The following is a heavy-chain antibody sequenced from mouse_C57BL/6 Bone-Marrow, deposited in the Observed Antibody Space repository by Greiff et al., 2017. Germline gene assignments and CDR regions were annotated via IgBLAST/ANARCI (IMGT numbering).Heavy chain of an antibody. CDR3: DKADYDGPWYFDV. Sequence: QVQLQQPGAELVMPGASVKLSCKASGYTFTSYWMHWVKQRPGQGLEWIGEIDPSDSYTNYNQKFKGKSTLTVDKSSSTAYMQLSRLTSEDSAVXYGDKADYDGPWYFDVWGTGTTVTVSS. CDR2: IDPSDSYT. J-gene: IGHJ1*03. CDR1: GYTFTSYW. D-gene: IGHD2-4*01. V-gene: IGHV1-69*01.